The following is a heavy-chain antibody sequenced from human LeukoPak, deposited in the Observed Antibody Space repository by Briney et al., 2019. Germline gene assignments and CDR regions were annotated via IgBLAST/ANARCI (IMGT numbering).Heavy chain of an antibody. CDR3: ARVLRHIVVVTFDY. D-gene: IGHD2-21*02. CDR1: GGSISSSSYY. V-gene: IGHV4-39*07. Sequence: PSETLSLTCTVSGGSISSSSYYWGWIRQPPGKGLEWIGSIYYSGSTYYNPSLKSRVTISVDTSKNQFSLKLSSVTAADTAVYYCARVLRHIVVVTFDYWGQGTLVSVSS. J-gene: IGHJ4*02. CDR2: IYYSGST.